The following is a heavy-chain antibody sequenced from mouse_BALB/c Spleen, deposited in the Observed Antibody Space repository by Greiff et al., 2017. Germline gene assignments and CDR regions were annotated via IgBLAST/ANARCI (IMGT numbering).Heavy chain of an antibody. J-gene: IGHJ3*01. D-gene: IGHD1-1*01. V-gene: IGHV5-6-3*01. Sequence: EVKLMESGGGLVQPGGSLKLSCAASGFTFSSYGMSWVRQTPDKRLELVATINSNGGSTYYPDSVKGRFTISRDNAKNTLYLQMSSLKSEDTAMYYCARDDGSSYGWFAYWGQGTLVTVSA. CDR3: ARDDGSSYGWFAY. CDR2: INSNGGST. CDR1: GFTFSSYG.